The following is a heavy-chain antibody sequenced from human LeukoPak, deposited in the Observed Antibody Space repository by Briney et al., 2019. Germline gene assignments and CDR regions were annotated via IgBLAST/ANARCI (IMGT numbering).Heavy chain of an antibody. Sequence: SETLSLACTVSGCSISSYYWLWIRQPPGKGLDWIGYIYYSGSTNYNPSLKSRVTISVDTSKNQFSLKLSSVTAADTAVYYCARGSKAGIVGATSEFDPWGQGTLVTVSS. CDR1: GCSISSYY. V-gene: IGHV4-59*08. CDR2: IYYSGST. CDR3: ARGSKAGIVGATSEFDP. D-gene: IGHD1-26*01. J-gene: IGHJ5*02.